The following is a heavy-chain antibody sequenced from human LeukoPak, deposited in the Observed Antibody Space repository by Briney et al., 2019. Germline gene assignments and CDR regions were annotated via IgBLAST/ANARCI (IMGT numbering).Heavy chain of an antibody. V-gene: IGHV1-69*13. Sequence: SVKVSCKASGGTFSSYAISWVRQVPGQGLEWMGGIIPIFGTANYAQKFQGRVTITADESTSTAYMELSSLRSEDTAVYYCARGLYNYDFWSGNDYWGQGTLVTVSS. CDR2: IIPIFGTA. D-gene: IGHD3-3*01. J-gene: IGHJ4*02. CDR1: GGTFSSYA. CDR3: ARGLYNYDFWSGNDY.